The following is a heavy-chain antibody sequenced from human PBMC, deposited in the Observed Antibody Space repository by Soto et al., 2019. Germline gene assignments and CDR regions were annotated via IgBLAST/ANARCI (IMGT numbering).Heavy chain of an antibody. Sequence: ASVKVSCKASGYTFTSYGISWVRQAPGQGLEWMGWISAYNGNTNYAQKLQGRVTMTTDTSTSTAYMELRSLRSDDTAVYYCARVLIPAAMYYYYYGMDVWGQGTTVTVSS. V-gene: IGHV1-18*01. CDR3: ARVLIPAAMYYYYYGMDV. J-gene: IGHJ6*02. CDR2: ISAYNGNT. CDR1: GYTFTSYG. D-gene: IGHD2-2*01.